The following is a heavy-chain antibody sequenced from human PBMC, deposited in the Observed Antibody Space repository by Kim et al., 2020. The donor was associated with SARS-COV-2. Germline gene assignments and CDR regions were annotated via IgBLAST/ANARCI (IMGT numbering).Heavy chain of an antibody. V-gene: IGHV3-23*01. Sequence: GGSLRLSCAASGFTFSSYAMSWVRQAPGKGLYWVSAFSGSGGSTYYADSVKGRFTISRDNSKNTLYLQMISLRAEDTAVYYCAKEPNLSSIATNWFDPWGQGTLVTVSS. J-gene: IGHJ5*02. CDR1: GFTFSSYA. CDR3: AKEPNLSSIATNWFDP. D-gene: IGHD6-6*01. CDR2: FSGSGGST.